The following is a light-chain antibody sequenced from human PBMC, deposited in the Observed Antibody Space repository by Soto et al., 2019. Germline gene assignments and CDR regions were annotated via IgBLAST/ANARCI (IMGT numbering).Light chain of an antibody. Sequence: QSVLTQPPSVSAAPGQKVTISCSGSSSNIGNNYVSWYQQHPGKAPKLVICEVSNRPSGVSSRFSGSKSGNTASLTISGLRAEDEADYYCTSFTTTNIWVFGGGTQLTVL. CDR2: EVS. V-gene: IGLV2-14*01. CDR3: TSFTTTNIWV. J-gene: IGLJ3*02. CDR1: SSNIGNNY.